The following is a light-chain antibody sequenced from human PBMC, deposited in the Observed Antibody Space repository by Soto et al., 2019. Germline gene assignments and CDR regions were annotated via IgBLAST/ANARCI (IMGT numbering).Light chain of an antibody. J-gene: IGKJ2*01. CDR1: QSVLYSSNNKNY. CDR3: QQYYSTPGYT. CDR2: WAS. Sequence: VSLGERATINCKSSQSVLYSSNNKNYLAWYQQKPGQPPKLLIYWASTRESGVPDRFSGSGSGTDFTLTISSLQAEDVAVYYCQQYYSTPGYTFGQGTKLEIK. V-gene: IGKV4-1*01.